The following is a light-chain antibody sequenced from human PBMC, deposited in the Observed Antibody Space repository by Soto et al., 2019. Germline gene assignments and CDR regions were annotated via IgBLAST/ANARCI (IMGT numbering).Light chain of an antibody. Sequence: QSALTQPASLSGSPGQSITLSCTGTGDNIGSYDIVSWYQHLPGEAPKLMIYEGTKRPSGISNRFSGSKAGYTASLSISGLQADDAADYFCCSYADRSTWVFGGGTKLTVL. V-gene: IGLV2-23*01. J-gene: IGLJ3*02. CDR1: GDNIGSYDI. CDR3: CSYADRSTWV. CDR2: EGT.